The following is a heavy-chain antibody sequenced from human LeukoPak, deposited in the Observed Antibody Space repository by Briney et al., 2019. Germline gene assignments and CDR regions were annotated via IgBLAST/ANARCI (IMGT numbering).Heavy chain of an antibody. CDR2: INPSGGST. J-gene: IGHJ4*02. CDR3: ARDQVAVAAPDY. CDR1: GYNFTSYY. D-gene: IGHD6-19*01. V-gene: IGHV1-46*01. Sequence: ASVKVSCKASGYNFTSYYMHWVRQAPGQGLEWMGIINPSGGSTSYAQKFQGRVTMTRDTSTSTVYMELSSLRSEDTAVYYCARDQVAVAAPDYWGQGTLVTVSS.